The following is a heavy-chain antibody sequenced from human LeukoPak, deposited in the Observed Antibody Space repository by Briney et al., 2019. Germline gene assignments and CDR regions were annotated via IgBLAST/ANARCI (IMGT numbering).Heavy chain of an antibody. CDR3: ARDRSLTDTLDAFDI. CDR1: GFTFSSYA. Sequence: GGSLRLSCAASGFTFSSYAMHWVRQAPGKGPEYVSAISSNGGSTYYANSVKGRFTISRDNSKNTLYLQMGSLRAEDMAVYYCARDRSLTDTLDAFDIWGQGTMVTVSS. D-gene: IGHD5-18*01. J-gene: IGHJ3*02. CDR2: ISSNGGST. V-gene: IGHV3-64*01.